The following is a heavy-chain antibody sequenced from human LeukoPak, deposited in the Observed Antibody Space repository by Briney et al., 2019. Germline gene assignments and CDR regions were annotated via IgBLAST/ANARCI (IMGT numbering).Heavy chain of an antibody. V-gene: IGHV4-34*01. J-gene: IGHJ6*03. CDR2: INHSGST. CDR3: AKSIASAGTNSCYYMDV. Sequence: PSETLSLTCAVYGGSFSGYYWSWIRQPPGKGLEWIGEINHSGSTNYNPSLKSRVTISVDTSKNQFSLRLSSVPAADTAVYFCAKSIASAGTNSCYYMDVWGKGTTVTVSS. D-gene: IGHD6-13*01. CDR1: GGSFSGYY.